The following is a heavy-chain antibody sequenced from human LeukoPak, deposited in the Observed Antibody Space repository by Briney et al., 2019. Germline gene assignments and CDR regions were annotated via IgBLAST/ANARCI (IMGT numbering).Heavy chain of an antibody. CDR2: INHSGST. Sequence: SETLSPTCVVSGGSFSGYYWSWIRQPPGKGLEWVGEINHSGSTNYNPSLKSRVTISVDTSKNQFSLKVNSVTAADTAVYYCASLGGSSGYYYWGQGTLVTVSS. D-gene: IGHD3-22*01. CDR3: ASLGGSSGYYY. J-gene: IGHJ4*02. V-gene: IGHV4-34*01. CDR1: GGSFSGYY.